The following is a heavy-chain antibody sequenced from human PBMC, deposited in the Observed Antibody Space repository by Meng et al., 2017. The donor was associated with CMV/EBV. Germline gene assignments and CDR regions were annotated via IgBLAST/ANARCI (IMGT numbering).Heavy chain of an antibody. CDR1: GFIFSDYY. D-gene: IGHD5-18*01. J-gene: IGHJ5*02. CDR3: ARDETVIELPFGVVTYTAMVRRTERWFDP. V-gene: IGHV3-11*04. Sequence: GGSLRLSCAASGFIFSDYYMNWIRQAPGKGLEWVSYISSRGDIIHYADSVKGRFTISRDNAKNSLYLQMNSLRAEDTAVYYCARDETVIELPFGVVTYTAMVRRTERWFDPWGQGTLVTVSS. CDR2: ISSRGDII.